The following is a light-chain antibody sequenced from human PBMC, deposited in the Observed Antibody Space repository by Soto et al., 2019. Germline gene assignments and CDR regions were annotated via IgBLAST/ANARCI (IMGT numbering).Light chain of an antibody. CDR2: DAS. V-gene: IGKV1-5*01. J-gene: IGKJ1*01. Sequence: DIQMTQSPSTLSASVGDRVTITCRASQSIRHFLAWYQQKPGKAPKVVVYDASNLESGVPSRFSGSGSGTEFPLTISSLQPDDFATYYCQQYDDYWTFGPGTKVEVK. CDR3: QQYDDYWT. CDR1: QSIRHF.